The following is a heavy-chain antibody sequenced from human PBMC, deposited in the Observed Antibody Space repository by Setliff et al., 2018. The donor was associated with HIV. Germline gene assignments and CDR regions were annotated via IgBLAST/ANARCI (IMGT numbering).Heavy chain of an antibody. V-gene: IGHV1-3*01. CDR3: ARVYCSGGACYSLNS. CDR2: INPGSGNT. D-gene: IGHD2-15*01. J-gene: IGHJ4*02. Sequence: VSCKASGYTFSTYSIHWVRQAPGQRLEWMGWINPGSGNTQYSQKLQGRITITRDSSASTVYLELSSLRFEDTAVYYCARVYCSGGACYSLNSWGQGALVTVSS. CDR1: GYTFSTYS.